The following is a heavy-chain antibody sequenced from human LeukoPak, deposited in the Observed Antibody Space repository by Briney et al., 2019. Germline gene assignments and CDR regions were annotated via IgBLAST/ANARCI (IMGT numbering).Heavy chain of an antibody. V-gene: IGHV1-2*02. CDR3: ARVAYSSGWLLFDY. D-gene: IGHD6-19*01. J-gene: IGHJ4*02. CDR1: GYTFTGYY. CDR2: INPNSGGA. Sequence: ASVKVSCKASGYTFTGYYMHWVRQVPGQGLEWMGWINPNSGGANYAQKFQGRVTMTRDTSISTAYMELSRLRSDDTAVYYCARVAYSSGWLLFDYWGQGTLVTVSS.